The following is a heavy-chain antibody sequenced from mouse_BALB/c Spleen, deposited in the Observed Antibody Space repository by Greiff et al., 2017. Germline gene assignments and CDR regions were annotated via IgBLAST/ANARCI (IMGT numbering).Heavy chain of an antibody. CDR2: IDPENGDT. V-gene: IGHV14-4*02. CDR3: KRTPDGAY. CDR1: GFNIKDYY. J-gene: IGHJ3*01. Sequence: VQLQQSGAELVRSGASVKLSCTASGFNIKDYYMHWVKQRPEQGLEWIGWIDPENGDTEYAPKFQGKATMTADTSSNTAYLQLSSLTSEDPAVYYCKRTPDGAYWGQGTLVTVSA.